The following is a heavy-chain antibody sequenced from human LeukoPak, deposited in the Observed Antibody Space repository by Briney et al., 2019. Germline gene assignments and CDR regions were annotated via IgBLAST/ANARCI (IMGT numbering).Heavy chain of an antibody. CDR2: IVVGSGNT. D-gene: IGHD6-13*01. CDR1: GFTFSSSA. V-gene: IGHV1-58*01. CDR3: ALGYSSSWFSYYYYGMDV. J-gene: IGHJ6*02. Sequence: ASVKVSCKASGFTFSSSAVQWVRQASGQRLEWIGWIVVGSGNTNYAQKFQERVTITRDMSTSTAYMELSSLRSEDTAVYYCALGYSSSWFSYYYYGMDVWGQGTTFTVSS.